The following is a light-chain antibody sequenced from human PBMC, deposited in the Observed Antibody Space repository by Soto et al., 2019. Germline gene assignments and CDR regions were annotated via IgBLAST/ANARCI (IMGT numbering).Light chain of an antibody. Sequence: EIGVTQSRATLSVSPGERATLSCRASQSVSSNLAWYQQKPGQAPRLLIYGASTRATGIPARFSGSGSGTEFTLTISSLQSEDFAVYYCQQYNNWLRTFGQGTRWIS. CDR3: QQYNNWLRT. CDR2: GAS. CDR1: QSVSSN. V-gene: IGKV3-15*01. J-gene: IGKJ1*01.